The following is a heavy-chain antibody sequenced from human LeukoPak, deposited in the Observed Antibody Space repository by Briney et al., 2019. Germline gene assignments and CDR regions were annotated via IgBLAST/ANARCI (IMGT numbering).Heavy chain of an antibody. CDR3: AYYDSSGYYYGRLRY. J-gene: IGHJ4*02. CDR2: MNADSSNT. Sequence: PGGSLRLSCAASGFTFSSHAMSWVRQTPGKGLEWVSSMNADSSNTHYADSMKGRFTIFRDNSKNMLYLQMNSLRVDDTAVYFCAYYDSSGYYYGRLRYWGQGTPVTVSS. CDR1: GFTFSSHA. D-gene: IGHD3-22*01. V-gene: IGHV3-23*01.